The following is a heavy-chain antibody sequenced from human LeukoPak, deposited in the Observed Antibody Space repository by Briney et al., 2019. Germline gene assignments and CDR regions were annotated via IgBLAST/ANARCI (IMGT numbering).Heavy chain of an antibody. CDR1: GGSISSSNW. CDR2: IYHSGST. J-gene: IGHJ3*02. V-gene: IGHV4-4*02. D-gene: IGHD6-19*01. Sequence: TSETLSLTCAVSGGSISSSNWWSWVRQPPGKGLEWIGEIYHSGSTNYNPSLKSRVTISVDKSKNQFSLKLSSVTAADTAVYYCARASGYSSGWYAFDIWGQGTMVTVSS. CDR3: ARASGYSSGWYAFDI.